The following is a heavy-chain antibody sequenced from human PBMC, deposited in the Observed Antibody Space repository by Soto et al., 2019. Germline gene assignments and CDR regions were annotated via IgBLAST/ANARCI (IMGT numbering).Heavy chain of an antibody. D-gene: IGHD6-6*01. Sequence: EVPLLESGGGLVQPGESLRLSCAASGFTFSSYAMSWVRQAPGKGLEWVSVISGSDDSTYYADSVKGRFTISRDNSKNTLYLQMNSLRAEDTAVYYCAKRSSSSTFDYWGQGILVTVSS. CDR2: ISGSDDST. V-gene: IGHV3-23*01. CDR3: AKRSSSSTFDY. CDR1: GFTFSSYA. J-gene: IGHJ4*02.